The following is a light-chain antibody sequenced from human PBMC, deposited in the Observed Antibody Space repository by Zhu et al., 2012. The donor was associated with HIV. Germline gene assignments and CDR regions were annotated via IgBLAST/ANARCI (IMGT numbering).Light chain of an antibody. Sequence: IVLTQSPATLSLSPGERATVSCRASRSVRSFLAWYQQKPGQAPRLLIYDTSKRAAGIPARFSGRGSGTEFTLTISSLQSEDFAVYYCQQYSDWPLTFGGGTKVGIK. CDR2: DTS. V-gene: IGKV3-11*01. CDR1: RSVRSF. CDR3: QQYSDWPLT. J-gene: IGKJ4*01.